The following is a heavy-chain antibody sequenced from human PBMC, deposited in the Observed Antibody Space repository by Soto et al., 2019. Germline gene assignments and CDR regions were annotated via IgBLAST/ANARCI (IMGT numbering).Heavy chain of an antibody. CDR3: ARIILTGYYGLEP. CDR1: GDSLTSYY. J-gene: IGHJ5*02. D-gene: IGHD3-9*01. Sequence: QVQLQESGPGLVKPSETLSLTCSVSGDSLTSYYWTWVRQPPGKGLEWIGYIYYTGKTNYNPSLKRRVTPSMDLTKNQFSLELRSLTAADTAVYYCARIILTGYYGLEPWGQGTLVIVSA. CDR2: IYYTGKT. V-gene: IGHV4-59*01.